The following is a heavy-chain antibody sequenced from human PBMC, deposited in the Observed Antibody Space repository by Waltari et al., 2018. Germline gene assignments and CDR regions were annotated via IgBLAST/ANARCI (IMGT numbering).Heavy chain of an antibody. J-gene: IGHJ4*02. Sequence: EVQLLESGGGLVQHGGSLRLSCEASGFPFTNYAMNWVRQAPGKGPEWVSAISGSGESTYYSDSVQSRFSISRDNPKNTLYLHMSILRAEDTAVYYCAKGTSMVITHSYFDCWGQGILVTVSS. CDR2: ISGSGEST. CDR3: AKGTSMVITHSYFDC. CDR1: GFPFTNYA. V-gene: IGHV3-23*01. D-gene: IGHD3-22*01.